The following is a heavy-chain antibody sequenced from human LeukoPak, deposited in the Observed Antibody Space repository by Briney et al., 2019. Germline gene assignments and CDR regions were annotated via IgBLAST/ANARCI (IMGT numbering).Heavy chain of an antibody. CDR3: ARITMVRGVIISGTTGSYFFVY. V-gene: IGHV4-39*01. CDR2: IYYSGST. CDR1: GVTFGGSSKH. Sequence: KPSETLSLTCTASGVTFGGSSKHWGWIRQPPGKGLEWIGSIYYSGSTYYNPSLKSRVTISVDTSKNQFSLKLSSVTAADTAVYYCARITMVRGVIISGTTGSYFFVYWGQGTLVTVSS. J-gene: IGHJ4*02. D-gene: IGHD3-10*01.